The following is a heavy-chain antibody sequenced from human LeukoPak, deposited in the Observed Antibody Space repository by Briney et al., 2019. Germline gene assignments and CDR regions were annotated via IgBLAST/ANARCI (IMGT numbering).Heavy chain of an antibody. D-gene: IGHD3-10*01. Sequence: PGGSLRLSCAASGFTFSSYAMSWARQAPGKGLEWVSAISGSGGSTYYADSVKGRFTISRDNYKNTLYLQMNSLRAEDTAVYYCAKEENYGSGSYYNDYFDYWGQGTLVTVSS. CDR3: AKEENYGSGSYYNDYFDY. J-gene: IGHJ4*02. V-gene: IGHV3-23*01. CDR2: ISGSGGST. CDR1: GFTFSSYA.